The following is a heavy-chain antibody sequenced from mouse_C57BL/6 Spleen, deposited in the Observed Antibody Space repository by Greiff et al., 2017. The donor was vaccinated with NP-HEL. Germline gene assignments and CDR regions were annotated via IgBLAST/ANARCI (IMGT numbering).Heavy chain of an antibody. Sequence: QVQLQQSGAELVRPGTSVKVSCKASGYAFTNYLIEWVKQRPGQGLEWIGVINPGSGGTNYNEKFKGKATLTADKSSSTAYMQLSSLTSEDSAVYFCARDYSMFDYWGQGTTRTVSS. CDR1: GYAFTNYL. CDR2: INPGSGGT. CDR3: ARDYSMFDY. J-gene: IGHJ2*01. V-gene: IGHV1-54*01. D-gene: IGHD2-5*01.